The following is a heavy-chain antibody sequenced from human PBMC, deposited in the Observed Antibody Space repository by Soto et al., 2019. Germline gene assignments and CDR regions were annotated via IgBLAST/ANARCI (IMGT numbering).Heavy chain of an antibody. Sequence: ASVKVSCKASGYTFTRYTMNWVRQSPGQRLEWMGCINPYNGNTKSSQKFQDRVIITRDTSASTAYMDLSSLRSEDTAVYYCGRGIATGQLDPWGQGTLVPVSS. J-gene: IGHJ5*02. CDR3: GRGIATGQLDP. CDR1: GYTFTRYT. CDR2: INPYNGNT. D-gene: IGHD2-15*01. V-gene: IGHV1-3*01.